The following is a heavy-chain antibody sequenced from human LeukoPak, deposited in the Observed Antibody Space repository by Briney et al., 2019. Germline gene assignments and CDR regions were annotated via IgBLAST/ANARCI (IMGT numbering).Heavy chain of an antibody. CDR3: ARRYYYDSSGYYGG. Sequence: SVNVSCKVSGYTLTELSMHWVRQAPGQGLEWMGGIIPIFGTANYAQKFQGRVTITADESTSTAYMELSSLRSEDTAVYYCARRYYYDSSGYYGGWGQGTLVTVSS. CDR1: GYTLTELS. V-gene: IGHV1-69*13. CDR2: IIPIFGTA. D-gene: IGHD3-22*01. J-gene: IGHJ4*02.